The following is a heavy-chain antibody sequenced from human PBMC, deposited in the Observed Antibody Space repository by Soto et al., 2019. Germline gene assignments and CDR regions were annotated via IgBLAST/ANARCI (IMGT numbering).Heavy chain of an antibody. Sequence: SETLSLTCTVSGGSVSSGSYYWSWIRQPPGKGLEWIGYIYYSGSTNYNPSLKSRVTISVDTSKNQFPLKLSSVTAADTAVYYCAREVGYCSGGSCHIDYWGQGTLVTVSS. V-gene: IGHV4-61*01. J-gene: IGHJ4*02. CDR2: IYYSGST. CDR3: AREVGYCSGGSCHIDY. D-gene: IGHD2-15*01. CDR1: GGSVSSGSYY.